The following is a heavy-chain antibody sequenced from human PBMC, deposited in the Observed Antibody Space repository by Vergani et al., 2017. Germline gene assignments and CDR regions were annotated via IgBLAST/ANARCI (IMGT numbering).Heavy chain of an antibody. CDR2: IIPIFGTA. CDR3: ARDLGPLRMLEPPHGYYYYGMDV. V-gene: IGHV1-69*12. CDR1: GGTFSSYA. J-gene: IGHJ6*02. D-gene: IGHD1-1*01. Sequence: QVQLVQSGAEVKKPGSSVKVSCKASGGTFSSYAISWVRQAPGQGLEWMGGIIPIFGTANYAQKFQGRVTITADEATSTAYMELSSLRSEDTAVDYCARDLGPLRMLEPPHGYYYYGMDVWGQGTTVTVSS.